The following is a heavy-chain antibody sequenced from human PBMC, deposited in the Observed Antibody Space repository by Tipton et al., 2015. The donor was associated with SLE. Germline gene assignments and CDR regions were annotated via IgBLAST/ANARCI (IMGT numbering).Heavy chain of an antibody. Sequence: TLSLTCTVSGGSINTSDYFWGWIRQPPGKGLEWIGIVYYSGITYYNPSLQSRISMSVDTSKNQFSLKLNSVTAADSAVYYCARGGGDSNSCQDFDRWGQGTLVTVSS. CDR2: VYYSGIT. V-gene: IGHV4-39*07. D-gene: IGHD6-13*01. CDR1: GGSINTSDYF. CDR3: ARGGGDSNSCQDFDR. J-gene: IGHJ4*02.